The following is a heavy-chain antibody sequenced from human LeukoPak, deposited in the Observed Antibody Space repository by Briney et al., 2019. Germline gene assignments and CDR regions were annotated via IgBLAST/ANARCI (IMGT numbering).Heavy chain of an antibody. V-gene: IGHV3-11*01. CDR1: GFTFSDYY. D-gene: IGHD3-22*01. J-gene: IGHJ4*02. Sequence: GGSLRLSCAASGFTFSDYYMSWIRQAPGKGLEWVSYISSSGSGGSTYYADSVKGRFTISRDNSKNTLYLQMNSLRAEDTAVYYCAKGGISMIVVYYFDYWGQGTLVTVSS. CDR3: AKGGISMIVVYYFDY. CDR2: ISSSGSGGST.